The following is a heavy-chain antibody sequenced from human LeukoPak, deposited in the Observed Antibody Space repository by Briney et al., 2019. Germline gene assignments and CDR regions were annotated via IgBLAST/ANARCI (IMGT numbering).Heavy chain of an antibody. CDR1: GGSISSYY. V-gene: IGHV4-59*01. J-gene: IGHJ2*01. D-gene: IGHD3/OR15-3a*01. CDR2: IYYSGST. CDR3: ARDINMTFGPAHYWYFDL. Sequence: SETLSLTCTVSGGSISSYYWSWIRQPPWKGLEWIGYIYYSGSTNYNPSLKSRVTISVDTSKNQFSLKLSSVTAADTAVYYCARDINMTFGPAHYWYFDLWGRGTLVTVSS.